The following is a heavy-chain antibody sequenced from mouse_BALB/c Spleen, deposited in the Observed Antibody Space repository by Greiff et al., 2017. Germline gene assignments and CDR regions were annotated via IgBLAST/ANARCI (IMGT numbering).Heavy chain of an antibody. V-gene: IGHV1S22*01. CDR3: TSVITPFAY. CDR2: IYPGSGST. Sequence: LQQPGSELVRPGASVKLSCKASGYTFTSYWMHWVKQRPGQGLEWIGNIYPGSGSTNYDEKFKSKATLTVDTSSSTAYMQLSSLTSEDSAVYYCTSVITPFAYWGQGTLVTVSA. CDR1: GYTFTSYW. D-gene: IGHD2-4*01. J-gene: IGHJ3*01.